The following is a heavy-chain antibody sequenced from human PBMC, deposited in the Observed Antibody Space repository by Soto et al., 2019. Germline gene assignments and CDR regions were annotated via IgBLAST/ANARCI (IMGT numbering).Heavy chain of an antibody. J-gene: IGHJ3*02. D-gene: IGHD5-18*01. V-gene: IGHV1-69*13. CDR3: ARERGEDTAMAYDAFDI. CDR2: IIPIFGTA. Sequence: ASVKVSCKASGGTFSSYAISWVRQAPGQGLEWMGGIIPIFGTANYAQKFQGRVTITADESTSTAYMELSSLRSEDTAVYYCARERGEDTAMAYDAFDIWGQGKMVTVSS. CDR1: GGTFSSYA.